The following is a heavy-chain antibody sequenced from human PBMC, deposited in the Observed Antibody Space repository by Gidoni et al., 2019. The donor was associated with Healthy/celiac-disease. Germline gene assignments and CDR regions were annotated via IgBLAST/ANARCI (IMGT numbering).Heavy chain of an antibody. Sequence: QVQLQQRGARLLKPPERWYLTWEDPGGWFSGYYWSWIRQPPGKGLEWIGEINHIVSTNYTPSLKSRVTISVDTSKNQFSLKLSSVTAADTSVYYCASSCYDSSGYRLDYWGQGTLVTVSS. CDR2: INHIVST. V-gene: IGHV4-34*01. J-gene: IGHJ4*02. D-gene: IGHD3-22*01. CDR1: GGWFSGYY. CDR3: ASSCYDSSGYRLDY.